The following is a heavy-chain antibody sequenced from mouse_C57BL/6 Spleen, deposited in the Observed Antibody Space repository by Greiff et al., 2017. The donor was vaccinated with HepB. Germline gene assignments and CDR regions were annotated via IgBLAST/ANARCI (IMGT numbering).Heavy chain of an antibody. D-gene: IGHD2-3*01. Sequence: VQLQQSGAELVKPGASVKLSCKASGYTFTSYWMQWVKQRPGQGLEWIGEIDPSDSYTNYNQKFKGKATLTVDTSSSTAYMQLSSLTSEDSAVYYCARGDDGYYVEDYWGQGTSVTVSS. J-gene: IGHJ4*01. CDR3: ARGDDGYYVEDY. V-gene: IGHV1-50*01. CDR1: GYTFTSYW. CDR2: IDPSDSYT.